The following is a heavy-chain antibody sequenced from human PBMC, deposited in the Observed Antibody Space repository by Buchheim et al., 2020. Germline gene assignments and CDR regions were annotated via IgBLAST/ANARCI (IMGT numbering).Heavy chain of an antibody. D-gene: IGHD1-14*01. CDR1: GGTFSSYT. V-gene: IGHV1-69*02. Sequence: QVQLVQSGAEVKKPGSSVKVSCKASGGTFSSYTISWVRQAPGQGLEWMGRIIPILGIANYAQKFQGRVTITADKSTSTAYLELSSLRSEGKGGDYCGGPRYCRPAWDYWGQGTL. J-gene: IGHJ4*02. CDR3: GGPRYCRPAWDY. CDR2: IIPILGIA.